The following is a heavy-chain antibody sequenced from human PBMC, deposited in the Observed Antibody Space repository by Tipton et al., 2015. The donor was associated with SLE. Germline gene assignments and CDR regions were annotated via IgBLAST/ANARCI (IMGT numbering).Heavy chain of an antibody. CDR1: DGSISDYY. CDR2: IYASGST. Sequence: TLSLTCTVSDGSISDYYWTWIRQPAGEGLEWIGRIYASGSTNYNPSLRSRAAMSVDTSKSHFSLKLTSVTAADTAVYYCARHEYYDRSGYPLRYWGQGTRVAVSS. J-gene: IGHJ4*02. D-gene: IGHD3-22*01. V-gene: IGHV4-4*07. CDR3: ARHEYYDRSGYPLRY.